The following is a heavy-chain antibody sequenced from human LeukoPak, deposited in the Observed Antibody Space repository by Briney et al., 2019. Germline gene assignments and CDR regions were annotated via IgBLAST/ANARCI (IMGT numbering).Heavy chain of an antibody. CDR2: IYYSGTT. D-gene: IGHD5-18*01. CDR1: GGSISSSPYY. Sequence: SETLSLTCTVSGGSISSSPYYCGWIRQPPGKGLEWIGSIYYSGTTHYSPSLESRVTISVDTSKNQFSLKLASVTAADTAIYYCAKGAGGFSYYNWFDPWGQGTLVTVSS. CDR3: AKGAGGFSYYNWFDP. V-gene: IGHV4-39*07. J-gene: IGHJ5*02.